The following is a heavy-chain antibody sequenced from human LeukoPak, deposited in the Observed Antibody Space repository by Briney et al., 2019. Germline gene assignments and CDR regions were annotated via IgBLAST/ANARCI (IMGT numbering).Heavy chain of an antibody. CDR2: IKEDGSEK. D-gene: IGHD3-22*01. CDR1: GFTFSTYW. J-gene: IGHJ4*02. CDR3: ARDSSGYQ. V-gene: IGHV3-7*01. Sequence: GGSLRLSCAASGFTFSTYWMSWVRQAPGKGLEWVANIKEDGSEKYYGDSVMGQFTISRDNAKNSLYLEMNSLRVEDTAVYYCARDSSGYQWGQGTLVTVSS.